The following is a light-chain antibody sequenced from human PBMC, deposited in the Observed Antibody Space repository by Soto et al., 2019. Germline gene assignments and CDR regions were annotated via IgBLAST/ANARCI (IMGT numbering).Light chain of an antibody. J-gene: IGKJ1*01. CDR3: QHYNSYSEA. V-gene: IGKV1-5*03. CDR2: KAS. Sequence: DIQMTQSPSTLSGSVGDRVTITCRASQTISSWLAWYQQKPGKAPKLLIYKASTLKSGVPSRFSGSGSGTDFTLTISSLQPDDFATYYCQHYNSYSEAFRQGTKVQL. CDR1: QTISSW.